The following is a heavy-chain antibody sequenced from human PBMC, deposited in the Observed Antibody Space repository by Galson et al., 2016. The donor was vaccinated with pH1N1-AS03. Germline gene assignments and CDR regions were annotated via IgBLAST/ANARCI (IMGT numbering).Heavy chain of an antibody. D-gene: IGHD5-18*01. Sequence: SLRLSCAASGFTFSTYAMSWVRQAPGKGLEWVASISGADLSTYYADSVKGRFTVSRDNSKNTLYLQMNGLRAVDTAIYYCANPRASGTTMVTRLDYWGQGILVTVSS. CDR2: ISGADLST. CDR1: GFTFSTYA. V-gene: IGHV3-23*01. CDR3: ANPRASGTTMVTRLDY. J-gene: IGHJ4*02.